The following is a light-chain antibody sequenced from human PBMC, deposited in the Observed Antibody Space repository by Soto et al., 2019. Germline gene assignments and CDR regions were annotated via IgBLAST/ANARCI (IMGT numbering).Light chain of an antibody. CDR3: LQALQTPPT. V-gene: IGKV2-28*01. CDR1: QSLLHSNGYTY. CDR2: LGS. Sequence: DIVITHSPLSLHVTPGEPASISCRCSQSLLHSNGYTYLEWYLQRPGQSPQLLIYLGSNRASGVPDRFSGSGSGTDFTLKISRVEAEDVGVYYCLQALQTPPTFGQGTKVDI. J-gene: IGKJ2*01.